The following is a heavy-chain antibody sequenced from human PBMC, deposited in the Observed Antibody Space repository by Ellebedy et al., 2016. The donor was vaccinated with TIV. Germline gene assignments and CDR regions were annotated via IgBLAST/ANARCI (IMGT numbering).Heavy chain of an antibody. CDR3: ARATHYYVDTPMVKEFGP. Sequence: AASVKVSCKASGYTFATYAMHWVRQAPGQRLEWMGWINAGNGNTKYSQKFQGRVTITRDTSASTAYMELSSLRSEETAVYYCARATHYYVDTPMVKEFGPWGQGTLVTVSS. CDR1: GYTFATYA. CDR2: INAGNGNT. J-gene: IGHJ5*02. D-gene: IGHD5-18*01. V-gene: IGHV1-3*01.